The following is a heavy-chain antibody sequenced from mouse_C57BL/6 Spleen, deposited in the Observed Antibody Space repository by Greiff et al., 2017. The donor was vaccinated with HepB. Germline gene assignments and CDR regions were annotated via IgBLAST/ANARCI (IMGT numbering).Heavy chain of an antibody. J-gene: IGHJ4*01. Sequence: VQLQQSGTVLARPGASVKMSCKTSGYTFTSYWMHWVKQRPGQGLEWIGAIYPGNSDTSYNQKFKGKAKLTAVTSASTAYMELSSLTNEDSAVYYCTRSGFATVVEDYAMDYWGQGTSVTVSS. CDR2: IYPGNSDT. V-gene: IGHV1-5*01. D-gene: IGHD1-1*01. CDR3: TRSGFATVVEDYAMDY. CDR1: GYTFTSYW.